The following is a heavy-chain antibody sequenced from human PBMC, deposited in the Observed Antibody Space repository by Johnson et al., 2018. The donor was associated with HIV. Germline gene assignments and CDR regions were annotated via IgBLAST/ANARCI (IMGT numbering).Heavy chain of an antibody. V-gene: IGHV3-30*04. D-gene: IGHD3-10*01. Sequence: QVHLVESGGGVVQPGRSLRLSCAASGFTFSSYAMHWVRQAPGKGLEWVAVISYDGSNTYYADSVKGRFTISRDNSKNTLYLQMTSLRQDDTAVYSCYCTEHFGAGSESKGTVDAWGQGTMVTVSS. J-gene: IGHJ3*01. CDR1: GFTFSSYA. CDR3: YCTEHFGAGSESKGTVDA. CDR2: ISYDGSNT.